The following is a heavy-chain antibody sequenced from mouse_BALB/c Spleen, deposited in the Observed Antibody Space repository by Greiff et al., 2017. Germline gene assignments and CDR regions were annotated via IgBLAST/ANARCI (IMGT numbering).Heavy chain of an antibody. V-gene: IGHV5-6-4*01. CDR2: ISSGGSYT. J-gene: IGHJ4*01. Sequence: DVKLVESGGGLVKPGGSLKLSCAASGFTFSSYTMSWVRQTPEKRLEWVATISSGGSYTYYPDSVKGRFTISRDNAKNTLYLQMSSLKSEDTAMYYCTRGLRSYYAMDYWGQGTSVTVSS. D-gene: IGHD1-1*01. CDR1: GFTFSSYT. CDR3: TRGLRSYYAMDY.